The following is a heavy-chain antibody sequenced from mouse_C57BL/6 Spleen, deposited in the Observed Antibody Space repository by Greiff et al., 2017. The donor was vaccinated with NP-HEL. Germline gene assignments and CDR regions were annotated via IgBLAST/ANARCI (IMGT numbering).Heavy chain of an antibody. D-gene: IGHD2-3*01. CDR3: ARDGYYGFAY. V-gene: IGHV1-61*01. J-gene: IGHJ3*01. CDR1: GYTFTSYW. CDR2: IYPSDSET. Sequence: QVQLKQPGAELVRPGSSVKLSRKASGYTFTSYWMDWVKQRPGQGLEWIGNIYPSDSETHYNQKFKDKATLTVYKSSSTAYMQLSSLTSEDSAVYYCARDGYYGFAYWGKGTLVTVSA.